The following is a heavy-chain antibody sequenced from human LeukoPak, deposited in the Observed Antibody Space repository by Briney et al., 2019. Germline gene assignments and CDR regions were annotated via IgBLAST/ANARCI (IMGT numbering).Heavy chain of an antibody. V-gene: IGHV4-34*01. CDR1: GGSFSGYY. CDR2: INHSGST. CDR3: ARGYYFDY. Sequence: SETLSLTCAVYGGSFSGYYWSWIRQPPGKGLEWIGEINHSGSTSYNPSLKSRVTISVDTSKNQFSLKLSSVTAADTAVYYCARGYYFDYWGQGTLVTVSS. J-gene: IGHJ4*02.